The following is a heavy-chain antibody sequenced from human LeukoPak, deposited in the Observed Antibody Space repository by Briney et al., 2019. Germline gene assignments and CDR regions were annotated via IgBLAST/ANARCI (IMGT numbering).Heavy chain of an antibody. D-gene: IGHD3-22*01. Sequence: ASVKVSCKASGGTFSSYAISWVRQAPGQGLEWMGGIIPIFGTANYAQKFQGRVTITADESTSTAYMELSSLSSEDTAVYYCARDRGPSGSGYQYYFDYWGQGTLVTVSS. V-gene: IGHV1-69*13. CDR2: IIPIFGTA. CDR3: ARDRGPSGSGYQYYFDY. CDR1: GGTFSSYA. J-gene: IGHJ4*02.